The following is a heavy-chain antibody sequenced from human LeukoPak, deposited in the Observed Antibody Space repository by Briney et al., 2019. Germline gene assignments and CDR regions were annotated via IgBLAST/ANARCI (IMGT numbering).Heavy chain of an antibody. CDR2: INYSGGT. CDR3: ARGPYSYDSSGAFDI. V-gene: IGHV4-39*01. Sequence: SETLSLTCTVSGASISNNAYHWGWIRQPPGTGLEWLGSINYSGGTHYNPSLKSRVTISADKSKNQSSLKLSSVTAADTAVYSCARGPYSYDSSGAFDIWGQGTMVTVSS. D-gene: IGHD3-22*01. CDR1: GASISNNAYH. J-gene: IGHJ3*02.